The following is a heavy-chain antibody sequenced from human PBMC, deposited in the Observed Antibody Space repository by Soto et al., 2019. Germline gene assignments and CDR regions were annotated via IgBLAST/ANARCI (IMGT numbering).Heavy chain of an antibody. Sequence: EVQLVESGGGLVQPGGSLRLSCAASGFTFSSYAMHWVRQAPGKGLEYVSAISSNGGNTYYANSVKGRFTISRDNSKNTLYLQMGSLRAEDMAVYYCARGDCSGGSCYFPFDYWGQGTLVTVSS. CDR2: ISSNGGNT. J-gene: IGHJ4*02. CDR1: GFTFSSYA. CDR3: ARGDCSGGSCYFPFDY. D-gene: IGHD2-15*01. V-gene: IGHV3-64*01.